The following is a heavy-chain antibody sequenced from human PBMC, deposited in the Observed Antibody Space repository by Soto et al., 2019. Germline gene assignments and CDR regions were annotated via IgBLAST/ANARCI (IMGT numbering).Heavy chain of an antibody. J-gene: IGHJ4*02. CDR1: GYTFTGYY. Sequence: GASVKVSCKASGYTFTGYYMHWVRQAPGQGLERIGWINPNSGGTNYAQKFQGWVTMTRDTSISTAYMELSRLRSDDTAVYYCARDSYYYDSSGYRYPGFPANYWGQGTLVTVSS. D-gene: IGHD3-22*01. CDR2: INPNSGGT. V-gene: IGHV1-2*04. CDR3: ARDSYYYDSSGYRYPGFPANY.